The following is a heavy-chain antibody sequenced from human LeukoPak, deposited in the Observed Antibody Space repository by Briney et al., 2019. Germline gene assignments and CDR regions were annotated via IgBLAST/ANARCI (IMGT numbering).Heavy chain of an antibody. D-gene: IGHD2-15*01. CDR2: IIPIFGTA. CDR1: GGTFSSYA. Sequence: SVKVSSKASGGTFSSYAISWVRQAPGQGLEWMGGIIPIFGTANYAQKFQGRVTITTDESTSTAYMELSSLRSEDAAVYYCAREEYCSGGSCYSGYSYYFDYWGQGTLVTVSS. J-gene: IGHJ4*02. V-gene: IGHV1-69*05. CDR3: AREEYCSGGSCYSGYSYYFDY.